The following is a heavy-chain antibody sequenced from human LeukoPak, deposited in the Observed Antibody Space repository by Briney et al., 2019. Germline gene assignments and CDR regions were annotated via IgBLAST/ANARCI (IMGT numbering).Heavy chain of an antibody. V-gene: IGHV1-46*01. D-gene: IGHD1-26*01. J-gene: IGHJ4*02. CDR3: ARDLGGSYQDY. Sequence: ASVKVSCKASGGTFSNYAINWVRQAPGQGFEWMGIINPSGGSTNYAQKFQGRVTMTRDTSTSTVYMELSSLRSDDTAVYYCARDLGGSYQDYWGQGTLVTVSS. CDR2: INPSGGST. CDR1: GGTFSNYA.